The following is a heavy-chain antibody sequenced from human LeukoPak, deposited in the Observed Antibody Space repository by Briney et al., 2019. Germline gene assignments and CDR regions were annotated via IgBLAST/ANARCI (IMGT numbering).Heavy chain of an antibody. CDR1: GYTFTSYG. J-gene: IGHJ5*02. CDR3: ARVVDCSSTSCSLYNWFDP. V-gene: IGHV1-18*01. Sequence: GASVKVSCKASGYTFTSYGISWVRQAPGQGLEWMGWISAYTGNTNYAQKLQGRVTMTTDTSTSTAYMELRSLRSDDTAVYYCARVVDCSSTSCSLYNWFDPWGQGTLVTVSS. CDR2: ISAYTGNT. D-gene: IGHD2-2*01.